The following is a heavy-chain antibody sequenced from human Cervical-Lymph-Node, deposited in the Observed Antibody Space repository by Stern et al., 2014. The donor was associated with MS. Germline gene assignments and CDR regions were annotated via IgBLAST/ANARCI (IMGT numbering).Heavy chain of an antibody. D-gene: IGHD3-10*01. V-gene: IGHV4-59*11. CDR3: ARLVTTYGLGNEYYFDH. CDR1: GDSISSHY. J-gene: IGHJ4*02. Sequence: QLQLQESGPGLVKPSETLSLTCTVSGDSISSHYWSWIRQPPGKGLEWIGYIHYSGSTIYNPSLKNRVTISIDTSKNQFSLKVSSVTAADTAVYYCARLVTTYGLGNEYYFDHWGQGTLVTVSS. CDR2: IHYSGST.